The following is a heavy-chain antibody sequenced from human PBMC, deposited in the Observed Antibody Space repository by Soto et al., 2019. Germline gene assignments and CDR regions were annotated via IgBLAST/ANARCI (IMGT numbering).Heavy chain of an antibody. V-gene: IGHV1-2*04. J-gene: IGHJ6*02. CDR2: INPNSGGT. CDR1: GYTFTGYY. Sequence: ASVKVSCKASGYTFTGYYMHWVRQAPGQGLEWMGWINPNSGGTNYAQKFQGWVTMTRDTSISTAYMELSRLRSDDTAVYHCARTSYCSGGSCLNYYYGMDVWGQGTTVTVSS. CDR3: ARTSYCSGGSCLNYYYGMDV. D-gene: IGHD2-15*01.